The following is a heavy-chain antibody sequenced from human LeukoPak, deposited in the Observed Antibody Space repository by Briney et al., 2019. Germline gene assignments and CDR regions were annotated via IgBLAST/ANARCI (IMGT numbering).Heavy chain of an antibody. CDR3: ARWVRGRTYCFDY. D-gene: IGHD1-26*01. CDR1: GGSISDYY. V-gene: IGHV4-4*07. Sequence: PSETLSLTCTVSGGSISDYYWSWIRQPAGKGLEWIGHIYTIGSTNYNPSLKSRVTMSVDRSRNRFSLKLNSVTAADTAVYYCARWVRGRTYCFDYWGQGTLVTVSS. J-gene: IGHJ4*02. CDR2: IYTIGST.